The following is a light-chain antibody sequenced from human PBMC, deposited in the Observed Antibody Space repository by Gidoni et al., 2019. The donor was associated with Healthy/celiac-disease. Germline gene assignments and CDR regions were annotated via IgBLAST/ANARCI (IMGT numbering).Light chain of an antibody. CDR1: QSISSW. CDR2: KAS. J-gene: IGKJ4*01. V-gene: IGKV1-5*03. CDR3: QQYNSXPLT. Sequence: DIQMNQSPSTLSASVGDRVTITCRASQSISSWLAWYQQNPGKAPKLLIYKASSLESGVPSRFSGSGSGTEFTLTISSLQPDDFATYYCQQYNSXPLTFXGXTKVEIK.